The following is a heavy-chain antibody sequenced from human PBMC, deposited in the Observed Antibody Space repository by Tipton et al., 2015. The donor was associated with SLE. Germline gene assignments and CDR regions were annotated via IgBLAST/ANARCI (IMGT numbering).Heavy chain of an antibody. CDR3: ARHRLTVLQKVNVPSDGLDV. CDR1: GGSMTSFY. V-gene: IGHV4-59*08. D-gene: IGHD3-10*01. J-gene: IGHJ6*02. CDR2: VYSSGAS. Sequence: TLSLTCTVSGGSMTSFYWSWIRQAPGKGLEWIGYVYSSGASNFNPSLKTRISISVDTSKNQFSLRLSSVTAAGTAVYYCARHRLTVLQKVNVPSDGLDVWGQGTSVSASS.